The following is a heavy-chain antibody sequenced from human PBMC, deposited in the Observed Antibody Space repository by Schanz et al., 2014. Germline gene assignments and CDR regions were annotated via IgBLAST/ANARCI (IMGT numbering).Heavy chain of an antibody. J-gene: IGHJ4*01. D-gene: IGHD6-13*01. CDR1: GFTFRGYY. CDR2: ISGTTTYT. CDR3: AREQIMAAASLLDY. V-gene: IGHV3-11*05. Sequence: QVQLVESGGGLVKPGGSLRLSCAASGFTFRGYYMSWIRQAPGKGLEWVSYISGTTTYTNYADSVKGRFTISRDNAKNTLYLQMNSLRAEDTAVYYCAREQIMAAASLLDYWGHGTLVTVSS.